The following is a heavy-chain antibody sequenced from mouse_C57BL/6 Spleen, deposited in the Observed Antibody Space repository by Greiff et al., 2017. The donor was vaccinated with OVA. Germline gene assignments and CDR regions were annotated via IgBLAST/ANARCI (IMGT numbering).Heavy chain of an antibody. V-gene: IGHV1-85*01. J-gene: IGHJ1*03. CDR1: GYTFTSYD. Sequence: VQLQQSGPELVKPGASVKLSCKASGYTFTSYDINWVKQRPGQGLEWIGWIYPRDGSTKYNEKFKGKATLTVDTSSSTAYMELHSLTSEDSAVYFCARRPYYYGSSYWYFDVWGTGTTVTVSS. D-gene: IGHD1-1*01. CDR3: ARRPYYYGSSYWYFDV. CDR2: IYPRDGST.